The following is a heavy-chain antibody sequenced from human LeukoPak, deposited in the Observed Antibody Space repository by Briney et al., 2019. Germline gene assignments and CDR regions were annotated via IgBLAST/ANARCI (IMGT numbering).Heavy chain of an antibody. CDR1: GFTFSSYG. CDR2: ISYDGSNK. J-gene: IGHJ4*02. Sequence: GRSLRLSCAASGFTFSSYGMHWVRQAPGKGLEWVAVISYDGSNKYYADSVKGRFTISRDNSKNTLYLQMNSLRAEDTAVYYCARDPIAVAGHFDYWGQGTLVTVSS. CDR3: ARDPIAVAGHFDY. V-gene: IGHV3-30*03. D-gene: IGHD6-19*01.